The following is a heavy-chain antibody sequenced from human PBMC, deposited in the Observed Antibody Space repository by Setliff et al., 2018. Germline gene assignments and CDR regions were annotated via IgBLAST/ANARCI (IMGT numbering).Heavy chain of an antibody. CDR2: ISTSGTNV. Sequence: GGSLRLSCAASGFTFSSYSMNWVRQAPGKGLEWVSSISTSGTNVYCADSVKGRFTISRDNAKKSIYLQMNSLRAEDTAVYYCARDGGEYWGQGTLVTVSS. CDR3: ARDGGEY. CDR1: GFTFSSYS. J-gene: IGHJ4*02. V-gene: IGHV3-21*01. D-gene: IGHD3-16*01.